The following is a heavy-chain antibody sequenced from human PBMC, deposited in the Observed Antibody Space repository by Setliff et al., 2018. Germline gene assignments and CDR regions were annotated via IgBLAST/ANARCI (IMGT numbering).Heavy chain of an antibody. CDR3: AREQWLDPPGYYYMDV. CDR2: IYIGGSA. V-gene: IGHV4-61*08. D-gene: IGHD6-19*01. CDR1: GGSISSGDYY. J-gene: IGHJ6*03. Sequence: PSETLSLTCTVSGGSISSGDYYWSWIRQPPGKGLEWIGHIYIGGSANYNPSLKSRVTMSIDTSKNQFSPKLNSVTAADMAVYYCAREQWLDPPGYYYMDVWAKGTTVTVSS.